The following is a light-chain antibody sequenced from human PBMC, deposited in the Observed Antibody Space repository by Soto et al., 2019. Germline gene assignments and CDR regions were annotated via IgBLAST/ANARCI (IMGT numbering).Light chain of an antibody. V-gene: IGLV1-40*01. J-gene: IGLJ2*01. CDR3: QSYDSSLSGVV. CDR2: GNS. Sequence: QAVVTQPPSVSGAPRQRVTISCTGSSSNIGAGYDVHWYQQLPGTAPKLLISGNSNRPSGVPDRFSGSQSGTSASLAITGLQAEDEADYYCQSYDSSLSGVVFGGGTQLTVL. CDR1: SSNIGAGYD.